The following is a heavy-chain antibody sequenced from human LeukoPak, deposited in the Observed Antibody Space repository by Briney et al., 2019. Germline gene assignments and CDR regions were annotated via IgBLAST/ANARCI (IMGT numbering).Heavy chain of an antibody. CDR3: AKGYYGGSATHFDS. J-gene: IGHJ4*02. CDR2: MSGSGVTGT. CDR1: GFTFSSYS. D-gene: IGHD4-23*01. V-gene: IGHV3-23*01. Sequence: GGSLRLSCAASGFTFSSYSMNWVRQAPGKGLERVSVMSGSGVTGTYYADSVKGRFTISRDNSKNTLFLEMNSLRAEDTALYYCAKGYYGGSATHFDSWGQGILVTVSS.